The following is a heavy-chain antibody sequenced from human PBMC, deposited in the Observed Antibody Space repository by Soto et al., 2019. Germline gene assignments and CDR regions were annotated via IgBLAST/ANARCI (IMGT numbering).Heavy chain of an antibody. J-gene: IGHJ6*01. CDR2: INPIFGTA. V-gene: IGHV1-69*12. CDR1: GGTFSIYA. Sequence: QVQLVQSGAEVKKPESSVKVSCKASGGTFSIYAISWVRQAPGQGLEWMGGINPIFGTADYAKKLQGRVTITADETTSTVAMEQNSLKSKDTAVYFCASHLEPPYYDMDGCGQGTKVNVSS. D-gene: IGHD1-1*01. CDR3: ASHLEPPYYDMDG.